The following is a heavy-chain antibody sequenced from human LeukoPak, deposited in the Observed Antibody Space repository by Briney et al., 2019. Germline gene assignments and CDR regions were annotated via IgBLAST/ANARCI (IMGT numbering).Heavy chain of an antibody. V-gene: IGHV3-74*01. CDR3: AIRTRYYYDSSGYYSYVKAGAFDI. CDR2: INSDGSST. D-gene: IGHD3-22*01. J-gene: IGHJ3*02. Sequence: TGGSLRLSCAASGFTFSSYWAHWVRQAPGKGLVWVSRINSDGSSTSYADSVKGRFTISRDNAKNTLYLQMNSLRAEDTAVYYCAIRTRYYYDSSGYYSYVKAGAFDIWGQGTMVTVSS. CDR1: GFTFSSYW.